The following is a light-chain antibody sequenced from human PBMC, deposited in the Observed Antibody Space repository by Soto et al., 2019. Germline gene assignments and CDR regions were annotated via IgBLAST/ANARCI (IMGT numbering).Light chain of an antibody. CDR1: QIISSW. CDR2: DSS. CDR3: QQYNSYSRT. J-gene: IGKJ1*01. V-gene: IGKV1-5*01. Sequence: EIHMTDSPATLSASVLGRVTITFRASQIISSWLALYQQKPGKAPKLLIYDSSSLESGVPSRFSGSGSGTEFTLTISSLQPDDFATYYCQQYNSYSRTFGQGTKVDI.